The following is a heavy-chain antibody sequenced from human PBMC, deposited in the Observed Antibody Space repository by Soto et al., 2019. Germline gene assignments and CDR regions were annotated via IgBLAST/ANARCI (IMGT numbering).Heavy chain of an antibody. J-gene: IGHJ6*02. CDR2: IYYSGST. Sequence: QVRLQESGPGLVRPSQTLSLTCTASGDSLSSGGYYCSWIRQRPGKGLEWIGFIYYSGSTFYNPSLRSRVTMSADASKNQISLKLSSVTAADTAVYYCAKTKTPHVRNGMDVWGQGTTVTVSS. V-gene: IGHV4-31*04. CDR3: AKTKTPHVRNGMDV. D-gene: IGHD2-8*01. CDR1: GDSLSSGGYY.